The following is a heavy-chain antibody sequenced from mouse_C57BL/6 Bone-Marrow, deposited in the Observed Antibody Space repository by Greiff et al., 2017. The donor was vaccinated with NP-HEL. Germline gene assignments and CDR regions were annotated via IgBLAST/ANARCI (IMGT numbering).Heavy chain of an antibody. CDR2: IYPGSGNT. V-gene: IGHV1-76*01. J-gene: IGHJ1*03. Sequence: QVQLKESGAELVRPGASVKLSCKASGYTFTDYYINWVKQRPGQGLEWIARIYPGSGNTYYNEKFKGKATLTAEKSSSTAYMQLSSLTSEDSAVYFCARREGYFDVWGTGTTVTVSS. CDR1: GYTFTDYY. CDR3: ARREGYFDV.